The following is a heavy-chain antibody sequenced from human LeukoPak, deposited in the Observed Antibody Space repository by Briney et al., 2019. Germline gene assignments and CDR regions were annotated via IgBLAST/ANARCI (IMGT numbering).Heavy chain of an antibody. CDR2: INHNGNVN. J-gene: IGHJ4*02. CDR1: GFTFSSYW. V-gene: IGHV3-7*01. CDR3: ARDSRGGYGCIDY. D-gene: IGHD5-18*01. Sequence: GGSLRLSCAASGFTFSSYWMNWARQAPGKGLEWVASINHNGNVNYYVDSVKGRFTISRDNAKNSLYLQMNSLRDEDTAVYYCARDSRGGYGCIDYWGQGTLVTVSS.